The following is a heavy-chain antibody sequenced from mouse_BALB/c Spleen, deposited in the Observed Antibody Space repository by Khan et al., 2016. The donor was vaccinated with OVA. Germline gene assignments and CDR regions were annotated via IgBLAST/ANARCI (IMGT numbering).Heavy chain of an antibody. J-gene: IGHJ3*01. D-gene: IGHD2-14*01. CDR3: ARSTYRYAFAY. CDR1: GDSITRGY. V-gene: IGHV3-8*02. Sequence: EVQLQESGPSLVKPSQTLSLTCSVTGDSITRGYWNWIRKFPGNKLDYMGYISYSGNTYCNPSLKSRISITRHTSKNQYYLQLNSVTTEDTATYYCARSTYRYAFAYWGQGTLVTVSA. CDR2: ISYSGNT.